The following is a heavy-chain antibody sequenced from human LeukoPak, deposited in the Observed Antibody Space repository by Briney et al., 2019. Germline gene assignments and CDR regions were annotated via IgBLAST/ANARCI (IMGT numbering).Heavy chain of an antibody. J-gene: IGHJ4*02. CDR2: ISSSSTNI. V-gene: IGHV3-48*01. CDR3: STAKFDN. Sequence: GGSLRVSCAASGVALSDYSMNWVRQTPGKGLEWLSYISSSSTNIYYADPVKGRFTISRDNAKNSLYLQMNSLRAEDTAVYYCSTAKFDNWGQGTLVTVSS. CDR1: GVALSDYS.